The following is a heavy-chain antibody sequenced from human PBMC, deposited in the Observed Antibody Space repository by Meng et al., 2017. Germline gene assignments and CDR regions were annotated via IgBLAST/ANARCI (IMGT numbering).Heavy chain of an antibody. D-gene: IGHD2-2*01. CDR3: ARAPPVAAAYRWFDP. CDR1: GYTFTSYG. Sequence: VHAVQAGAEVKKPGASVKVSCKASGYTFTSYGISWVRQAPGQGLEWMGWISAYNGNTNYAQKLQGRVTMTTDTSTSTAYMELRSLRSDDTAVYYCARAPPVAAAYRWFDPWGQGTLVTVSS. CDR2: ISAYNGNT. V-gene: IGHV1-18*01. J-gene: IGHJ5*02.